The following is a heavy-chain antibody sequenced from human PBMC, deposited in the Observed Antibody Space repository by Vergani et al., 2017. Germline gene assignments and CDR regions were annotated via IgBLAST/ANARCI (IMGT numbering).Heavy chain of an antibody. V-gene: IGHV4-38-2*01. D-gene: IGHD3-10*01. CDR3: ARHPITMVRGVISYFDY. CDR1: GYSISSGYY. Sequence: QVQLQESGPGLVKPSETLSLTCAVSGYSISSGYYWGWIRQPPGKGLEWIGSIYHSGSTYYNPSLKSRVLISVDTSKNQFSLKLSSVTAADTAVYYCARHPITMVRGVISYFDYWGQGTLVTVSS. CDR2: IYHSGST. J-gene: IGHJ4*02.